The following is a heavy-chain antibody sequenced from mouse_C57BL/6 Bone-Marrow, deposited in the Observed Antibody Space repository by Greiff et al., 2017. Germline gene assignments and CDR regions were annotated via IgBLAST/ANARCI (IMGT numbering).Heavy chain of an antibody. J-gene: IGHJ4*01. CDR1: GYSFTDYN. Sequence: EVKLMESGPELVKPGASVKISCKASGYSFTDYNMNWVKQSNGKSLEWIGVINPNYGTTSYNQKFKGKATLTVDHSSSTAYMQLNSLTSEDTAVYYCARGYDYNYAMGYWGQGTSVTVSS. CDR3: ARGYDYNYAMGY. CDR2: INPNYGTT. V-gene: IGHV1-39*01. D-gene: IGHD2-4*01.